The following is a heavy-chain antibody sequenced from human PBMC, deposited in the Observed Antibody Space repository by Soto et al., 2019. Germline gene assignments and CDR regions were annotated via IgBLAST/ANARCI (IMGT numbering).Heavy chain of an antibody. CDR1: GFTFSVYA. CDR3: ARDTVWMKKLDVWKTDAFDI. Sequence: XNSLRLSITAYGFTFSVYAVHWFRKGPGKGLGGVAVISYDGSNKYYADSVKGRFTISRDNSKNTLYPQMNSLRAEDTAVYYFARDTVWMKKLDVWKTDAFDIWGQGTMVTVSS. V-gene: IGHV3-30-3*01. J-gene: IGHJ3*02. CDR2: ISYDGSNK. D-gene: IGHD2-8*01.